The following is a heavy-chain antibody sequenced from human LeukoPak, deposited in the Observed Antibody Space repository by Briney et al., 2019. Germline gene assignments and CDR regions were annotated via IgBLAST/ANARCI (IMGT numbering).Heavy chain of an antibody. CDR3: VREHDWGDFDF. V-gene: IGHV4-61*01. Sequence: SETLSLTCTVSGGSVISGTYYWSWIRQPPGKELEWIGYVSHSGNTTYNPSLKSRVTISKDTSKNQFSLKLSSVTAADTAVYYCVREHDWGDFDFWGQGTLVTVSS. D-gene: IGHD3-9*01. J-gene: IGHJ4*02. CDR2: VSHSGNT. CDR1: GGSVISGTYY.